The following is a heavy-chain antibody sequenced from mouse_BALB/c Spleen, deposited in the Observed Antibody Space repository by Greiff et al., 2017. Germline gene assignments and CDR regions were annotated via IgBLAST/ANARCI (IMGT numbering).Heavy chain of an antibody. D-gene: IGHD2-1*01. V-gene: IGHV1-14*01. J-gene: IGHJ4*01. CDR2: INPYNDGT. CDR3: ARGNGFRGYYAMDY. CDR1: GYTFTSYV. Sequence: VQLQQSGPELVKPGASVKMSCKASGYTFTSYVMHWVKQKPGQGLEWIGYINPYNDGTKYNEKFKGKATLTSDKSSSTAYMELSSLTSEDSAVYYCARGNGFRGYYAMDYWGQGTSVTVSA.